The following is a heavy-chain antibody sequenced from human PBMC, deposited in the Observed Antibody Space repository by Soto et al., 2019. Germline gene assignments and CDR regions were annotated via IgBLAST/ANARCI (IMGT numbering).Heavy chain of an antibody. CDR3: ARHELHHSSGWYYYYMDV. V-gene: IGHV4-39*01. D-gene: IGHD6-19*01. CDR2: IYYSGST. Sequence: SETLSLTCTVSGGSISSSSYYWGWIRQPPGKGLEWIGSIYYSGSTYYNPSLKSRVTISVDTSKNQFSLKLSSVTAADTAVYYCARHELHHSSGWYYYYMDVWGKGTTVTVSS. J-gene: IGHJ6*03. CDR1: GGSISSSSYY.